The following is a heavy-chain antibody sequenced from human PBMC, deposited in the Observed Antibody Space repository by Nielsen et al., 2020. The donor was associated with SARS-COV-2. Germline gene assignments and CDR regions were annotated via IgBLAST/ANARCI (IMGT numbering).Heavy chain of an antibody. J-gene: IGHJ4*02. CDR2: ISPSNGNT. CDR1: GYTFTSND. Sequence: ASVKVSCKASGYTFTSNDITWVRQAPGQGLEWMGRISPSNGNTKYAQRLQGRVTMTTDTSTRTAYMELRSLTSDDTAVYYCARDCSGGPCYTTYWGQGTLVTVSS. V-gene: IGHV1-18*04. CDR3: ARDCSGGPCYTTY. D-gene: IGHD2-15*01.